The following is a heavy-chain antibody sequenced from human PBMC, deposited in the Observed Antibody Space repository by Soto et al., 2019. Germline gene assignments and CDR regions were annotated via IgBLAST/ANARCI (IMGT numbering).Heavy chain of an antibody. Sequence: PSETLSLTCTVSGGSISSGGYYWSWIRQHPGKGLEWIGYIYYSGSTYYNPSLKSRVTISVDTSKNQSSLKLSSVTAADTAVYYCDRDLGAGDYFWGSHRYHWLDPWVQGTLVTVS. D-gene: IGHD3-16*02. CDR1: GGSISSGGYY. J-gene: IGHJ5*02. CDR2: IYYSGST. V-gene: IGHV4-31*03. CDR3: DRDLGAGDYFWGSHRYHWLDP.